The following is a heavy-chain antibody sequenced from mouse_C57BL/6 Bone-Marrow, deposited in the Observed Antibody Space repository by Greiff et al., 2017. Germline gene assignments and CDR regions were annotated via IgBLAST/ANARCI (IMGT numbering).Heavy chain of an antibody. J-gene: IGHJ3*01. CDR3: ARHDGTTVPFFAY. Sequence: EVNVVESGGGLVQPGGSLKLSCAASGFTFSDYYMYWVRQTPEKRLEWVAYISNGGGSTYYPDTIKGRFTITRDNTKYTLYLQMSRLKSEDTAMYYCARHDGTTVPFFAYWGQGTLVTVSA. CDR2: ISNGGGST. V-gene: IGHV5-12*01. CDR1: GFTFSDYY. D-gene: IGHD1-1*01.